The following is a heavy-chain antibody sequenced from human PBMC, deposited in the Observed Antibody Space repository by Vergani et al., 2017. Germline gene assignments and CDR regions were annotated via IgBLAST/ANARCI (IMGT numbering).Heavy chain of an antibody. D-gene: IGHD3-22*01. V-gene: IGHV3-23*04. CDR2: ISGSGGFT. Sequence: LQLVESGGNLVQPGGSLRLSCAASGFTFTNFAMTWVRQAPGEGLEWVSGISGSGGFTYYADSVKGRFTISRDNSKNTMFLQMNNLRAEDTAVYYCAKDNVPGYYDSSGYCDYWGQGTLVTVSS. CDR1: GFTFTNFA. J-gene: IGHJ4*02. CDR3: AKDNVPGYYDSSGYCDY.